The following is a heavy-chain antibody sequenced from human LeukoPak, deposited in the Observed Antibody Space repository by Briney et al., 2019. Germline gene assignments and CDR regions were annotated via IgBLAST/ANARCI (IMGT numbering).Heavy chain of an antibody. J-gene: IGHJ4*02. CDR3: AKHLQYTSSGRDY. Sequence: GGSLRLSCAASGFTFSSYAMSWVRQAPGKGLEWVSGTSSGGGSTYYADSMKGRFTISRDNSKNALFLQMHSLRAEDTAVYYCAKHLQYTSSGRDYWGQGTLVTVSS. D-gene: IGHD6-13*01. V-gene: IGHV3-23*01. CDR1: GFTFSSYA. CDR2: TSSGGGST.